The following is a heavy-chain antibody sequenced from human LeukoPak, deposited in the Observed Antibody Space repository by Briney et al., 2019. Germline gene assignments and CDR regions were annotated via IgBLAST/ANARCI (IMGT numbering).Heavy chain of an antibody. J-gene: IGHJ1*01. CDR2: MNPNSGNT. CDR3: ARAGIAVAGQAEYFQH. V-gene: IGHV1-8*01. D-gene: IGHD6-19*01. CDR1: GYTFTSYD. Sequence: ASVKVSCKASGYTFTSYDSNWVRQATGQGLEWMGWMNPNSGNTGYAQKFRGRVTMTRNTSISTAYMELSSLRSEDTAVYYCARAGIAVAGQAEYFQHWGQGTLVTVSS.